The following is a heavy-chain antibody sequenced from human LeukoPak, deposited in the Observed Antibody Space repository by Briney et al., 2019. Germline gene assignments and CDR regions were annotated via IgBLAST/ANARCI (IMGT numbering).Heavy chain of an antibody. Sequence: SETLSLTCAAYGGSFSGYYWSWIRQPPGKGLEWIGEINHSGSTNYNPSLKSRVTISVDTSKNQFSLKLSSVTAADTAVYYCARGLQLVDFDYWGQGTLVTVSS. D-gene: IGHD6-13*01. CDR2: INHSGST. CDR3: ARGLQLVDFDY. CDR1: GGSFSGYY. V-gene: IGHV4-34*01. J-gene: IGHJ4*02.